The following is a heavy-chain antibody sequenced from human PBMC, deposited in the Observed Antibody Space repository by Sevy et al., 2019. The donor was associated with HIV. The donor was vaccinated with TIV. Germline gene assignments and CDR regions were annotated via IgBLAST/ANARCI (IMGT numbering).Heavy chain of an antibody. D-gene: IGHD4-17*01. CDR1: GFTFSSYE. Sequence: EGSLRLSCTASGFTFSSYEMNWVRQAPGKELEWVSYIANSGSSIYYSDSVRGRFTVSRDNAKNSLYLQMKSLRAEDTAVYYCARDLPHSATTVAHFDYWGRGTLVTVSS. CDR2: IANSGSSI. CDR3: ARDLPHSATTVAHFDY. V-gene: IGHV3-48*03. J-gene: IGHJ4*02.